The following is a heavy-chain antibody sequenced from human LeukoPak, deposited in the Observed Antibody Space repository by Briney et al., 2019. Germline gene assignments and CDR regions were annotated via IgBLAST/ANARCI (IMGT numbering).Heavy chain of an antibody. J-gene: IGHJ3*02. CDR2: IKQDGSET. V-gene: IGHV3-7*03. CDR3: ARGGSYLSAFDI. CDR1: GFTFSSYW. Sequence: GGSLRLSCAASGFTFSSYWMSWVRQAPGKGLEWVANIKQDGSETNYVDSVKGRFTISRDNAKNSLFLQMNSLRAEDTAVYYCARGGSYLSAFDIWGQGTMVTVSS. D-gene: IGHD1-26*01.